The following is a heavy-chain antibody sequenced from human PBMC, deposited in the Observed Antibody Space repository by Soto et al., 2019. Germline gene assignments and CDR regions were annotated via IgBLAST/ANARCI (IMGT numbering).Heavy chain of an antibody. J-gene: IGHJ6*02. Sequence: PSETLSLTCTVSGGSISSGGYYWSWIRQHPGKGLEWSGYIYYSGSTYYNPSLKSRVTISVDTSKNQFSLKLSSVTAADTAVYYCARMGYGERDYYYYYGMDVWGQATTVTVSS. CDR3: ARMGYGERDYYYYYGMDV. D-gene: IGHD5-12*01. CDR1: GGSISSGGYY. CDR2: IYYSGST. V-gene: IGHV4-31*03.